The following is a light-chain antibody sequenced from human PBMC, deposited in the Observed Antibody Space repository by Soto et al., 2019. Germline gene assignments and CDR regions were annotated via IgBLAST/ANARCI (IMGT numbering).Light chain of an antibody. CDR1: QSVNYN. J-gene: IGKJ1*01. Sequence: IVLTQSPATLSVSPGERATLSCRASQSVNYNLAWYQQKPGHAPRLLIYITSTRATGIPARFSGSGSGTEFTLTISSLQSEDFAVYYCQQYNNWPLRTFGQGTKVDIK. CDR2: ITS. V-gene: IGKV3-15*01. CDR3: QQYNNWPLRT.